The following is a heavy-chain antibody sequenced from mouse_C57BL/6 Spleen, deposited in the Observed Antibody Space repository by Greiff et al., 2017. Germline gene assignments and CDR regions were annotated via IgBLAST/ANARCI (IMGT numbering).Heavy chain of an antibody. V-gene: IGHV1-80*01. CDR1: GYAFSSYW. CDR2: IYPGDGDT. Sequence: QVQLQQPGAELVKPGASVKISCKASGYAFSSYWMNWVKQRPGKGLEWIGQIYPGDGDTNYNGKFKGKATLTADKSSSTAYMQLSSLTSEDSAVYFCARCITTDAMDYWGQGTSVTVSS. D-gene: IGHD1-1*01. J-gene: IGHJ4*01. CDR3: ARCITTDAMDY.